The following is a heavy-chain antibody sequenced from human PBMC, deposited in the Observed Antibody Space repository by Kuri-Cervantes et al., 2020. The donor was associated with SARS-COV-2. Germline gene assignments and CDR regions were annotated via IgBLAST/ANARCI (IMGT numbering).Heavy chain of an antibody. Sequence: LRLSCAVSGYSISSGDYYWSWIRQPPGKGLEWIGYIYYSGSTYYNPSLKSRVTISVDTSKNQFSLKLSSVTAADTAVYYCARVRSSSPGPLDYWGQGTLVTVSS. J-gene: IGHJ4*02. CDR1: GYSISSGDYY. CDR3: ARVRSSSPGPLDY. D-gene: IGHD6-6*01. CDR2: IYYSGST. V-gene: IGHV4-30-4*08.